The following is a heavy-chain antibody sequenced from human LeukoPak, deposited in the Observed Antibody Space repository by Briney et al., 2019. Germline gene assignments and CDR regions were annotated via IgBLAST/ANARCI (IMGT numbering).Heavy chain of an antibody. V-gene: IGHV3-30-3*01. CDR2: MSYDGSAK. CDR1: GFTFSSYA. Sequence: PGGSLRLSCAASGFTFSSYAMHWVRQAPGKGLEWVALMSYDGSAKYYADSVKGRFTISRDTSQNALSLQMSSLRAEDTALYYCARAGYCIRGSCSHVFDYWGPGTLVPVSS. J-gene: IGHJ4*02. CDR3: ARAGYCIRGSCSHVFDY. D-gene: IGHD2-15*01.